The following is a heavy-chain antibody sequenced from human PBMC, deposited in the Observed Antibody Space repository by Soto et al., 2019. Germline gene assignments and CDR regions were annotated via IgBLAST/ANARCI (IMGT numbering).Heavy chain of an antibody. Sequence: SVKVSCKASGGTFSSYAISWVRQAPGQGLEWMGGIIPIFGTANYAQKFQGRVTITADKSTSTAYMELSSLRSEDTAVYYCARPNRRGGYSYGPNYYGMDVWGQGTTVTVSS. V-gene: IGHV1-69*06. J-gene: IGHJ6*02. CDR3: ARPNRRGGYSYGPNYYGMDV. CDR1: GGTFSSYA. CDR2: IIPIFGTA. D-gene: IGHD5-18*01.